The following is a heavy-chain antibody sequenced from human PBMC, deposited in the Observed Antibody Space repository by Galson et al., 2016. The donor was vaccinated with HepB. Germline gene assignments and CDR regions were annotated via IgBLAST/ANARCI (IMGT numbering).Heavy chain of an antibody. Sequence: SLRLSCAASGFALSSFNMNWVRQTPGKGLEWISYISSSRNTIDYADSVKGRFTISRDDAKNSLYLQMNNLSVGDTAIYHCAQEVGWLRFAFGSWGKGTTVTVPS. CDR2: ISSSRNTI. D-gene: IGHD5-12*01. CDR1: GFALSSFN. CDR3: AQEVGWLRFAFGS. J-gene: IGHJ6*04. V-gene: IGHV3-48*01.